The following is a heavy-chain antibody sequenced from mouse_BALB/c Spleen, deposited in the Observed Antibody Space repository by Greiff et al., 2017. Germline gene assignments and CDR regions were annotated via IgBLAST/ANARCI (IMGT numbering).Heavy chain of an antibody. CDR2: ISSGSSTI. D-gene: IGHD1-1*01. J-gene: IGHJ4*01. Sequence: DVMLVESGGGLVQPGGSRKLSCAASGFTFSSFGMHWVRQAPEKGLEWVAYISSGSSTIYYADTVKGRFTISRDNPKNTLFLQMTSLRSEDTAMYYCARSAPRDYGSSYAMDYWGQGTSVTVSS. CDR3: ARSAPRDYGSSYAMDY. V-gene: IGHV5-17*02. CDR1: GFTFSSFG.